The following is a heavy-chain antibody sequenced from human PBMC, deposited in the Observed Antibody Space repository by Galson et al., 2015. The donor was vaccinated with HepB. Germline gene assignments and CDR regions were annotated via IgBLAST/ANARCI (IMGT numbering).Heavy chain of an antibody. Sequence: SLRLSCAASRFTFSSYTMNWVRQAPGKGLEWVSVISGSGGSTYYADSVKGRFTISRDNSKNTLYLQMNSLRVEDTAVYYCAKDRAVLMVYAAFYYGMDVWGQGTTVTVSS. CDR1: RFTFSSYT. V-gene: IGHV3-23*01. J-gene: IGHJ6*02. CDR3: AKDRAVLMVYAAFYYGMDV. CDR2: ISGSGGST. D-gene: IGHD2-8*01.